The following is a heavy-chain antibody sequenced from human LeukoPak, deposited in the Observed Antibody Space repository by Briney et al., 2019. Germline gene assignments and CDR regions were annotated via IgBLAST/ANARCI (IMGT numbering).Heavy chain of an antibody. CDR3: ARDGYYDSSGYFRAEYFQH. CDR1: GGTFSSYA. D-gene: IGHD3-22*01. V-gene: IGHV1-69*06. Sequence: SVKVSCKASGGTFSSYAISWVRQAPGQGLEWMGRIIPIFGTANYAQKFQGRVTITADKSTSTAYMELSSLRSEDTAVYYCARDGYYDSSGYFRAEYFQHWGQGTLVAVSS. CDR2: IIPIFGTA. J-gene: IGHJ1*01.